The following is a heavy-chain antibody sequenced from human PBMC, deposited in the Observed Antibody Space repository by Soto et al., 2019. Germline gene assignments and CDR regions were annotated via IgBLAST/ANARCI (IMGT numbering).Heavy chain of an antibody. CDR3: ARGEYYDIHDY. CDR2: INAGNGNT. V-gene: IGHV1-3*01. Sequence: QVQLVQSGAEVKKPGASVKVSCKASGYTFTSYAMHWVRQAPGQSLEWMGWINAGNGNTKYSQKFQGRVTITRDTTASTAYMERMRLGSEDMYLYSRARGEYYDIHDYWGQGTLVTVSS. J-gene: IGHJ4*02. D-gene: IGHD3-22*01. CDR1: GYTFTSYA.